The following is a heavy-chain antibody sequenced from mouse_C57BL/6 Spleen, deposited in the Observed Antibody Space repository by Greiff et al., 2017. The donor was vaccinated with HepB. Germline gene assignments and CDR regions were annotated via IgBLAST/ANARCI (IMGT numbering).Heavy chain of an antibody. Sequence: QVQLQQPGAELVRPGSSVKLSCKASGYTFTSYWMHWVKQRPKQGLEWIGNIDPSDSETHYNQKFKDKATLTVDKSSSTAYMQLSSLTSEDSAVYYCARDYDGVWYAMDYWGQGTSVTVSS. J-gene: IGHJ4*01. CDR3: ARDYDGVWYAMDY. CDR1: GYTFTSYW. V-gene: IGHV1-52*01. D-gene: IGHD2-4*01. CDR2: IDPSDSET.